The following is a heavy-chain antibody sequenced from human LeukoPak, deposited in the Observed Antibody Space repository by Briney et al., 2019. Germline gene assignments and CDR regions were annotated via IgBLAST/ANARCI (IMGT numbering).Heavy chain of an antibody. V-gene: IGHV4-31*03. CDR3: ARDGYGSGSYGWFDP. CDR2: IYYSGST. D-gene: IGHD3-10*01. J-gene: IGHJ5*02. Sequence: SQTLSLTCTVSGGSISSGGYYWSWGRQHPGRGLEWIGYIYYSGSTYYNPSLKSRVTISVDTSKNQFSLRLTSVTAADTALYYCARDGYGSGSYGWFDPWGQGTLVTVSS. CDR1: GGSISSGGYY.